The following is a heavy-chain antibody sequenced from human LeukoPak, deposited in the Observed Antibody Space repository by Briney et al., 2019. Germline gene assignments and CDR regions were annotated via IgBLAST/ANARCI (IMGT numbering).Heavy chain of an antibody. CDR1: GFTFSSYE. Sequence: GGSLRLSCAASGFTFSSYEMNWVRQAPGKGLEWISYISILVTSTYYSDSVKGRFTISRDNAKNSLYLQMNSLRAEDTAVYYCARIVYGGYDYPDYWGQGTLVTVSS. CDR2: ISILVTST. CDR3: ARIVYGGYDYPDY. D-gene: IGHD5-12*01. V-gene: IGHV3-48*03. J-gene: IGHJ4*02.